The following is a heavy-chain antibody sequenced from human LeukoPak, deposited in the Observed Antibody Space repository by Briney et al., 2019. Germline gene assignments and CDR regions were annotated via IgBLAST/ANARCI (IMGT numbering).Heavy chain of an antibody. CDR2: IYSAGST. D-gene: IGHD2-2*01. CDR3: ARDSRVPAVGADY. J-gene: IGHJ4*02. Sequence: GGSLRLSCAASGFTVSSNYKSWVRQAPGKGLEWVSVIYSAGSTYYADSVKGRFTISRDDSKNTLYLQMNSLRAEDTAVYYCARDSRVPAVGADYWGQGILVTVSS. CDR1: GFTVSSNY. V-gene: IGHV3-66*01.